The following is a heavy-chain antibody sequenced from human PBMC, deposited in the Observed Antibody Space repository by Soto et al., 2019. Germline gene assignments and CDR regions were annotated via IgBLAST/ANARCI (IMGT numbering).Heavy chain of an antibody. V-gene: IGHV6-1*01. D-gene: IGHD1-7*01. Sequence: SQTLSLTCGISGDSVSSNSAAGKWIRQSPSRGLEWLGRTYYRTRWYYDYAVSVRSRITVNPDTSKNQFSLQLTSVTPEDTAVYYCAGTTSHYWYYMDVWGKGTTVTVSS. J-gene: IGHJ6*03. CDR1: GDSVSSNSAA. CDR3: AGTTSHYWYYMDV. CDR2: TYYRTRWYY.